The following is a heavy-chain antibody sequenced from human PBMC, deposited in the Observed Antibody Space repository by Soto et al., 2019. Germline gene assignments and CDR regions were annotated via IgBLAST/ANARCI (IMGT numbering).Heavy chain of an antibody. CDR1: GFALNNFG. D-gene: IGHD3-10*01. Sequence: PGGSLRLSCTASGFALNNFGMHWVRQSPGKGLECVALISNDGSNKYYADSVKGRFTISRDNSKSTVFLQMDSLRGEDTAVYYCAIHVVRGVIKDYNSMDVWGQGTTVPVYS. V-gene: IGHV3-30*03. CDR3: AIHVVRGVIKDYNSMDV. CDR2: ISNDGSNK. J-gene: IGHJ6*02.